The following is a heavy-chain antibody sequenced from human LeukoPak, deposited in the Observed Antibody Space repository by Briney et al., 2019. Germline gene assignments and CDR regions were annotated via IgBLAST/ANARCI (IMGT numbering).Heavy chain of an antibody. CDR2: IIPILGIA. CDR3: ARGYCGGDCLGWFDP. J-gene: IGHJ5*02. CDR1: GGTFSSYT. D-gene: IGHD2-21*02. V-gene: IGHV1-69*02. Sequence: SVKVSCKASGGTFSSYTISWVRQAPGQGLEWMGRIIPILGIASYAQKFQGRVTITADKSTSTAYMELSSLRSEDTAVYYCARGYCGGDCLGWFDPWGQGTLVTVSS.